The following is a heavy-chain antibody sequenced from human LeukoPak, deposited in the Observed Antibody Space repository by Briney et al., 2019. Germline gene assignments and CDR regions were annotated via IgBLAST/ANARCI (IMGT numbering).Heavy chain of an antibody. J-gene: IGHJ4*02. CDR1: GFTFSSYA. CDR2: ISGSGSST. D-gene: IGHD3-10*01. Sequence: GGSLRLSCAASGFTFSSYAMSWIRQAPGKGLEWVSAISGSGSSTYYADSVKGRFTISRDNSKNTLYLQMNSLRADDTAVYYCAKRGFGYYFDYWGQGTLVTVSS. V-gene: IGHV3-23*01. CDR3: AKRGFGYYFDY.